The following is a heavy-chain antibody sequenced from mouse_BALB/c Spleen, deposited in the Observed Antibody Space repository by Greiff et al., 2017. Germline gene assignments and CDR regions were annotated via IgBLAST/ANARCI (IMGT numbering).Heavy chain of an antibody. Sequence: EVKLVESGGGLVQPGGSRKLSCAASGFTFSSFGMHWVRQAPEKGLEWVAYISSGSSTIYYADTVKGRFTISRDNPKNTLFLQMTSLRSEDTAMYYCARSSYDGYYHAMDYWGQGTSVTVSS. CDR3: ARSSYDGYYHAMDY. CDR1: GFTFSSFG. CDR2: ISSGSSTI. D-gene: IGHD2-3*01. J-gene: IGHJ4*01. V-gene: IGHV5-17*02.